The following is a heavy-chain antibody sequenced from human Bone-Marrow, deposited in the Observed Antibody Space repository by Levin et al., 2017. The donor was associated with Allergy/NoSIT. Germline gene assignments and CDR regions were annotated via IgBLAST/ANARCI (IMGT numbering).Heavy chain of an antibody. CDR2: INPNSGDT. CDR1: GYTFGGYY. V-gene: IGHV1-2*06. Sequence: GESLKISCKASGYTFGGYYIYWVRQAPGQGLEWMGRINPNSGDTNYAQKFQGRVTMTRDTSITTDYMELSRLTSDDTAVYYCAGGGVDVWGKGTTVTVSS. D-gene: IGHD3-16*01. J-gene: IGHJ6*04. CDR3: AGGGVDV.